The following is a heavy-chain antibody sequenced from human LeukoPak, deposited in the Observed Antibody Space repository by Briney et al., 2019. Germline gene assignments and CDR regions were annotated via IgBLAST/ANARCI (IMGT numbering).Heavy chain of an antibody. CDR2: IYYSGTT. D-gene: IGHD4-17*01. Sequence: SETLSLTCTVSGGSISDYYWSWIRQPPGKGLEWIGYIYYSGTTNYNPSLKSRVTMSVDTSKNQFSLRVSSVTAADTAVYYCARGSDFGDYWGQGTLVTVSS. CDR1: GGSISDYY. J-gene: IGHJ4*02. CDR3: ARGSDFGDY. V-gene: IGHV4-59*01.